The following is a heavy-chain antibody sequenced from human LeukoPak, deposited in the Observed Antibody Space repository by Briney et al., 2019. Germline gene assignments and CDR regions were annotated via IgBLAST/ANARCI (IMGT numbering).Heavy chain of an antibody. Sequence: SETLSLTCTVSGGSISSSSYYWGWIRQPPGKGPEWIGSIYYSGSTYYNPSLKSRVTISVDTSKNQFSLKLSSVTTADTAVYYCARHQTYYDFWSGSQWLPYYFDYWGQGTLVTVSS. V-gene: IGHV4-39*01. D-gene: IGHD3-3*01. J-gene: IGHJ4*02. CDR3: ARHQTYYDFWSGSQWLPYYFDY. CDR1: GGSISSSSYY. CDR2: IYYSGST.